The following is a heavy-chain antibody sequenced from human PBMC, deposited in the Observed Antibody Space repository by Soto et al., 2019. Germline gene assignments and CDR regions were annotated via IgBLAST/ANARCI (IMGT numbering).Heavy chain of an antibody. CDR1: GFSFSSYA. CDR2: MGGSGRST. V-gene: IGHV3-23*01. D-gene: IGHD3-16*01. Sequence: PGGSLRLSCAASGFSFSSYAMTWVRQAPGKGLEWVSSMGGSGRSTYYTDSVKGRFTISRDNSKSTLYLQMTSLRAEDTALYYCAKDLPGAFLQTCFDSWXPXPLVTVSS. CDR3: AKDLPGAFLQTCFDS. J-gene: IGHJ5*01.